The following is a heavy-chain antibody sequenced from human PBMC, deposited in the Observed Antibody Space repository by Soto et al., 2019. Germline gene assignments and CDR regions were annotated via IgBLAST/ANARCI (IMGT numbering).Heavy chain of an antibody. D-gene: IGHD6-19*01. Sequence: QVQLVESGGGGVQPGRSLRLSCAASGLTFSSYAMHWVRQAPGKGLEWVAVISYAGRNKDYADSVKGRFTSSRDNSKNSLYLQMSSLRAEDTAVYYCVKDGSSGWPYYYGMDVWGQGTPVTVSS. J-gene: IGHJ6*02. V-gene: IGHV3-30*18. CDR3: VKDGSSGWPYYYGMDV. CDR1: GLTFSSYA. CDR2: ISYAGRNK.